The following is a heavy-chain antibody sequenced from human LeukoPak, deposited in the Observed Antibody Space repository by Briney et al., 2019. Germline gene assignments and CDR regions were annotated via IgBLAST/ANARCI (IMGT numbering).Heavy chain of an antibody. Sequence: ASVKVSCKAAGYNFPAYFMHWVRQAPGQGLEWMGWINPKSGGTKYAQKFQGRVTMTRDTSISTAYMELSRLRSDDTAVYYCAREIVLWGQGTLVTVSS. CDR2: INPKSGGT. CDR3: AREIVL. CDR1: GYNFPAYF. V-gene: IGHV1-2*02. D-gene: IGHD2-8*01. J-gene: IGHJ1*01.